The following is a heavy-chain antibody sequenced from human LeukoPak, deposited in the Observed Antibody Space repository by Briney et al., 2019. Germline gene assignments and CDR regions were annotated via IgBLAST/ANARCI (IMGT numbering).Heavy chain of an antibody. J-gene: IGHJ4*02. D-gene: IGHD1-26*01. CDR2: IIPIFGTA. V-gene: IGHV1-69*05. CDR3: ARDYSGSYGLDY. Sequence: ASVKVSCKASGDTFSSYAISWVRQAPGQGLEWMGRIIPIFGTANYAQKFQGRVTITTDESTSTAYMELSSLRSEDTAVYYCARDYSGSYGLDYWGQGTLVTVSS. CDR1: GDTFSSYA.